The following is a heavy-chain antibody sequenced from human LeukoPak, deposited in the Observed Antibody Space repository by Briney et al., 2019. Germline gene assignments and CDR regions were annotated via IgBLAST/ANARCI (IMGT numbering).Heavy chain of an antibody. CDR1: GGSLSSYY. Sequence: SETLSLTCTVSGGSLSSYYWSWIRQPAGKGLEWIGRIYTSGSTNYNPSLKSRVTMSVDTSKNQFSLKLSSVTAADTAVYYCAREPLIHCSSTSCYSPLDYWGQGTLVTVSS. CDR2: IYTSGST. CDR3: AREPLIHCSSTSCYSPLDY. V-gene: IGHV4-4*07. J-gene: IGHJ4*02. D-gene: IGHD2-2*01.